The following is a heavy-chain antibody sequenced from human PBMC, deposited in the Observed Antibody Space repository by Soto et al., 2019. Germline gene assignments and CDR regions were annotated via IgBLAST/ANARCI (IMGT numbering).Heavy chain of an antibody. CDR2: ISGSGGST. CDR1: GFTFSSYA. D-gene: IGHD6-13*01. J-gene: IGHJ2*01. CDR3: AKSPGSSSWYGWYFDL. V-gene: IGHV3-23*01. Sequence: EVQLLESGGGLVRPGGSLRLSCAASGFTFSSYAMSWVRQAPGKGLEWVSAISGSGGSTYYADSVKGRFTISRDNSKNTLYLQMNSLRAEDTAVYYCAKSPGSSSWYGWYFDLWGRGTLVTVSS.